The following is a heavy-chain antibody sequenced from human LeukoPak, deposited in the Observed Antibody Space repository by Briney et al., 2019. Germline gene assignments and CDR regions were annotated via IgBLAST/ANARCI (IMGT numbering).Heavy chain of an antibody. CDR2: IKQDGSEK. Sequence: GGSLRLSCAASGFTFSSYWMSWVRQAPGKGLEWVANIKQDGSEKYYVDSVKGRFTISRDNAKNSLYLQMNSLRAEDTAVYYCARGPVYYYGSGSYTPLDYWGQGTLVTVSS. CDR3: ARGPVYYYGSGSYTPLDY. CDR1: GFTFSSYW. V-gene: IGHV3-7*01. D-gene: IGHD3-10*01. J-gene: IGHJ4*02.